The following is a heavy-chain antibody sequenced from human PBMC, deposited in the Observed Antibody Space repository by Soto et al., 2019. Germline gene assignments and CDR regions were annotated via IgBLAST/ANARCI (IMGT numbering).Heavy chain of an antibody. J-gene: IGHJ4*02. CDR1: GYTFTSYA. V-gene: IGHV1-3*01. CDR2: INAGNGNT. Sequence: QVQLVQSGAEVKKPGASVKVSCKASGYTFTSYAMHCVRQAPGQRLEWMGWINAGNGNTKYSQKFQGRVTITRDTSASTSYMELSSLRSEDTAVYYCARSIVVVNSFDYWGQGTLVTVSS. CDR3: ARSIVVVNSFDY. D-gene: IGHD3-22*01.